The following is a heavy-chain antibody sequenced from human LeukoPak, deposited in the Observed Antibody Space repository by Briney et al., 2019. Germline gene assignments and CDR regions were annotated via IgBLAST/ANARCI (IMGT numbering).Heavy chain of an antibody. V-gene: IGHV3-7*01. Sequence: GGSLSLSCVASGFTLSDHWMSWVRQAPGKGLVRVATISQDGSQKYYVDSVKGRFTLSRDNAKNSLYLEMISLRAEDTAFYYCVRGLSAISSWGQGTLVTVSS. CDR1: GFTLSDHW. D-gene: IGHD2-21*02. CDR3: VRGLSAISS. CDR2: ISQDGSQK. J-gene: IGHJ5*02.